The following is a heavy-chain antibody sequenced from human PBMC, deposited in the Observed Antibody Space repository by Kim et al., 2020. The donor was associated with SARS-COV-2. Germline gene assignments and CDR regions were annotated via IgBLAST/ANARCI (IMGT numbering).Heavy chain of an antibody. J-gene: IGHJ6*02. CDR2: IIPILGIA. CDR3: ASHPDYGDYPYYYYYGMDV. Sequence: PVKVSCKASGGTFSSYTISWVRQAPGQGLEWMGRIIPILGIANYAQKFQGRVTITADKSTSTAYMELSSLRSEDTAVYYCASHPDYGDYPYYYYYGMDVWGQGTTVTVSS. V-gene: IGHV1-69*02. CDR1: GGTFSSYT. D-gene: IGHD4-17*01.